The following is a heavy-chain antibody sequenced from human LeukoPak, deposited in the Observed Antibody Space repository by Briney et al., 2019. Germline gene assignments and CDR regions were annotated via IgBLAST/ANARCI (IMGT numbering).Heavy chain of an antibody. Sequence: GGSLRLSCAASGFTFSRHPMHWVRQAPGKGLEWVAVILYDGSEKYYTESVKGRFTISRDNSKNTLYLQMNSLRAEDTAVYYCAKSITMVRGVILPDFDYWGQGTLVTVSS. CDR1: GFTFSRHP. CDR2: ILYDGSEK. J-gene: IGHJ4*02. D-gene: IGHD3-10*01. V-gene: IGHV3-30*04. CDR3: AKSITMVRGVILPDFDY.